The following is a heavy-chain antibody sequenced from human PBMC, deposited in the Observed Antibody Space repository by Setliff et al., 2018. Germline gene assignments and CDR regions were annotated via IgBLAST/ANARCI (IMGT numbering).Heavy chain of an antibody. Sequence: ASVKVSCKASGYTFTNSIMNWVRQAPGQGLEWMGWIRAYNGNTYHAQKFQDRLSMTTDTSTSTAYMELRSLRADDTAVYYCERLVRHCTRISCQRTSEADLWGQGTQVTVSS. CDR1: GYTFTNSI. CDR3: ERLVRHCTRISCQRTSEADL. D-gene: IGHD2-15*01. V-gene: IGHV1-18*04. J-gene: IGHJ5*02. CDR2: IRAYNGNT.